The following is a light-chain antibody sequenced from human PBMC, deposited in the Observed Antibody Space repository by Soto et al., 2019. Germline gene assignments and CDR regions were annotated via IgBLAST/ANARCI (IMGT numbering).Light chain of an antibody. CDR3: QQYGSSPWT. V-gene: IGKV3-20*01. Sequence: EIVLTQSPGTLSLSPGERATLSCRASQSVSSSFLAWYQQKPGQAPRLLIYGASSRATGIPDRFSGSGSGTDFTITISGLEAEDFAVYYCQQYGSSPWTFGQGTKVEIK. CDR2: GAS. CDR1: QSVSSSF. J-gene: IGKJ1*01.